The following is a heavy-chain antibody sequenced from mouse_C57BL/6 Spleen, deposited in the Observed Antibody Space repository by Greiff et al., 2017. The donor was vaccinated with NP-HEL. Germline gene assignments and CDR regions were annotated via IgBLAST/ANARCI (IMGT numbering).Heavy chain of an antibody. V-gene: IGHV14-1*01. CDR2: IDPEDGDT. CDR3: TRGDGYDGYYFDY. Sequence: EVQLQQSGAELVRPGASVKLSCTASGFNIKDYYMHWVKQRPEQGLEWIGRIDPEDGDTEYAPKFQGKATMTADTSSNTAYLPLSSLTSEDTAVYYCTRGDGYDGYYFDYWGQGTTLTVSS. D-gene: IGHD2-2*01. CDR1: GFNIKDYY. J-gene: IGHJ2*01.